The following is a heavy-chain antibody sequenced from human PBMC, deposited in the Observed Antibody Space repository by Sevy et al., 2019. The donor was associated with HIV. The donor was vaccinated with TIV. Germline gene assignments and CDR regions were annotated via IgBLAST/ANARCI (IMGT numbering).Heavy chain of an antibody. D-gene: IGHD4-17*01. CDR2: IFYSGTT. CDR1: GGSISRTSYY. Sequence: SETLSLTCAVSGGSISRTSYYWGWIRQPPGKGLEWIGSIFYSGTTYYNPSLKSRVTISVDTSINQFSLKLNSVTAADTAVYYCARLDRTYGGISVNDWGQGTLVTVSS. V-gene: IGHV4-39*01. J-gene: IGHJ4*02. CDR3: ARLDRTYGGISVND.